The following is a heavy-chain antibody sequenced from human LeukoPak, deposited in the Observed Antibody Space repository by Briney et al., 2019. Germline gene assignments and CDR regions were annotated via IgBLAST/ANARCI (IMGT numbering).Heavy chain of an antibody. V-gene: IGHV3-7*01. Sequence: PGGSLRLSCAASGFTFGNNWMTWVRQAPGKGLEWVASVKKDASERYYVDSVKGRFTISRDNAKNSLYLQMNSLRAEDTAVYYCARGTVAARGAFDIWGQGTMVTVSS. J-gene: IGHJ3*02. D-gene: IGHD6-6*01. CDR2: VKKDASER. CDR1: GFTFGNNW. CDR3: ARGTVAARGAFDI.